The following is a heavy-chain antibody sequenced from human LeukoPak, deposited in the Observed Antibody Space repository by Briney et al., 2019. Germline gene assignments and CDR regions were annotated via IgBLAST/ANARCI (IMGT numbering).Heavy chain of an antibody. V-gene: IGHV3-23*01. CDR2: ISGSGGRQ. Sequence: PGGSLRLSCAASGCTFSSYPMSWVRQARGEGLEWVLAISGSGGRQYYADSVKGRFTIYRDNSKHTLYLQMNSLRAEGTAVYYCAKDSYGDYGYWYLDLWGRGTLVTVSS. J-gene: IGHJ2*01. CDR1: GCTFSSYP. CDR3: AKDSYGDYGYWYLDL. D-gene: IGHD4-17*01.